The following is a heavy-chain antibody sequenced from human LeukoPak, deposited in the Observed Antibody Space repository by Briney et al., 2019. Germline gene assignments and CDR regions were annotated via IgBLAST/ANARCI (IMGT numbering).Heavy chain of an antibody. CDR1: GYSISSGYY. J-gene: IGHJ3*02. V-gene: IGHV4-38-2*02. CDR2: IYHSGST. CDR3: ARDIYGDYDFWSGYSRYDAFDI. D-gene: IGHD3-3*01. Sequence: PSETLSLTCTVSGYSISSGYYWGWIRQPPGKGLEWIGSIYHSGSTYYNPSLKSRVTISVDTSKNQFSLKLSSVTAADTAVYYCARDIYGDYDFWSGYSRYDAFDIWGQGTMVTVSS.